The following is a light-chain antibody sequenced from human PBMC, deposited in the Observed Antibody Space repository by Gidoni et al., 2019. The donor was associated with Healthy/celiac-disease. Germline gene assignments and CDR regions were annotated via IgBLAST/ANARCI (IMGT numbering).Light chain of an antibody. CDR1: ALPKQY. V-gene: IGLV3-25*03. J-gene: IGLJ2*01. CDR2: KAR. Sequence: SYELTQPPSVAVSPGQTARITCSGDALPKQYAYWYQQKPGQAPVLVIYKARERPSWIPERFSGSSSGTTVTLTISGVQAEDEADYYCQSADSSGTCVVFGGGTKLSVL. CDR3: QSADSSGTCVV.